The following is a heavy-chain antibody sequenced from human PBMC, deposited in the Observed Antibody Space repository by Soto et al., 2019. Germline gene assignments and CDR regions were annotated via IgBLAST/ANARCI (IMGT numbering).Heavy chain of an antibody. CDR1: GGSISSSSYY. D-gene: IGHD2-8*01. CDR2: IYYSGST. V-gene: IGHV4-39*01. J-gene: IGHJ3*02. Sequence: SETLSLTCTVSGGSISSSSYYWGWIRQPPGKGLEWIGSIYYSGSTYYNPSLKSRVTISVDTSKNQFSLKLSSVTAADTAVYYCAKENGGAFDIWGQGTMVTVSS. CDR3: AKENGGAFDI.